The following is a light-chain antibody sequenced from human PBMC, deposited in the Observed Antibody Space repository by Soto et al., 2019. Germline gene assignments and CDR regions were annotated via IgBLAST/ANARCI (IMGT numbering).Light chain of an antibody. Sequence: QSALTQPASVSGSPGQSITISCTGSSSDVGGYSYVSWYQQYPGKAPKLMIYEVINRPSGVSNRFSGSKSGNTASLTISGLQAADEADYYCSSYTNSDTRVFGGGTKLTVL. CDR1: SSDVGGYSY. CDR2: EVI. CDR3: SSYTNSDTRV. V-gene: IGLV2-14*01. J-gene: IGLJ3*02.